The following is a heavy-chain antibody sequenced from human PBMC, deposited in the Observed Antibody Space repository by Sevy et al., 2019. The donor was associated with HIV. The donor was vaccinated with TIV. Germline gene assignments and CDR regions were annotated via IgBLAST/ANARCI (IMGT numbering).Heavy chain of an antibody. J-gene: IGHJ4*02. CDR3: ARRAPYCSSTSCSRQYYFDY. V-gene: IGHV1-24*01. Sequence: ASVKVSCKVSGYTLTELSMHWVRQAPGKGLEWMGGFDPEDGETIYAQKFQGRVTMTEDTSTDTAYMELGSLRSEDTAVYYCARRAPYCSSTSCSRQYYFDYWGQGTLVTVSS. CDR2: FDPEDGET. D-gene: IGHD2-2*01. CDR1: GYTLTELS.